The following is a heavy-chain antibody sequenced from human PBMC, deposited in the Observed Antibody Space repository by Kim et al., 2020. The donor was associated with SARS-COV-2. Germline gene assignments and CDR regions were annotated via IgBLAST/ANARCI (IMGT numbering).Heavy chain of an antibody. J-gene: IGHJ5*02. V-gene: IGHV1-69*13. CDR3: ALAYCGSSNCYLVGFDP. CDR2: TIPIFGST. CDR1: AVTFSSYA. D-gene: IGHD2-2*01. Sequence: SVKVSCKSSAVTFSSYAISWVRQAPGQGPEWMGGTIPIFGSTNYAQKFQGRVTITADESTSTAYMELGSLTSEHTAMYYCALAYCGSSNCYLVGFDPWGQGTLVTVSS.